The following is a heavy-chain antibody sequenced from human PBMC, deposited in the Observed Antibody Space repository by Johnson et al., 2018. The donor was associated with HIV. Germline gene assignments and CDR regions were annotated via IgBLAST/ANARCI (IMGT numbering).Heavy chain of an antibody. CDR3: AKDRWSTGGAFDI. V-gene: IGHV3-9*01. CDR2: ISWTSGSI. D-gene: IGHD4-23*01. Sequence: VQLVESGGGLVQPGRSLRLSCAASGFTFSSYAMHWVRQAPGKGLEWVAGISWTSGSIGCADSGKGRFTISRDNAKNSLYLQINRLRAEDTALYYCAKDRWSTGGAFDIWGQGTMVTVSS. CDR1: GFTFSSYA. J-gene: IGHJ3*02.